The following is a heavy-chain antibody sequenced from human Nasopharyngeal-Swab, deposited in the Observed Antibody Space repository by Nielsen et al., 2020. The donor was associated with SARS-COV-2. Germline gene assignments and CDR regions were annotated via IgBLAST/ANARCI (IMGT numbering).Heavy chain of an antibody. J-gene: IGHJ5*02. CDR2: IYYSGST. Sequence: SETLSLTCTVSGGSISSSSYYWGWIRQPPGKGLEWIGSIYYSGSTYYNPSLESRVTILVDTSNNLFSLKLSSVTATDTAVYYCVRSNKNLGGWFDPWGQGTLVTVSS. CDR3: VRSNKNLGGWFDP. CDR1: GGSISSSSYY. V-gene: IGHV4-39*01. D-gene: IGHD4-11*01.